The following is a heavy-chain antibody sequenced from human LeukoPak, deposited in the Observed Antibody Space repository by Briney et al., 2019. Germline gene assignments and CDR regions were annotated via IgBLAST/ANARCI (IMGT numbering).Heavy chain of an antibody. CDR2: ISGSGGST. D-gene: IGHD1-26*01. Sequence: PGGSLRLSCAASGFTFSSYAMSWVRQAPGKGLEWVSAISGSGGSTYYADSVKGRFTISRDNSKNTPYLQMNSLRAEETAVYYCAKVGATHPFFDNWGQGTLVSASS. CDR3: AKVGATHPFFDN. V-gene: IGHV3-23*01. CDR1: GFTFSSYA. J-gene: IGHJ4*02.